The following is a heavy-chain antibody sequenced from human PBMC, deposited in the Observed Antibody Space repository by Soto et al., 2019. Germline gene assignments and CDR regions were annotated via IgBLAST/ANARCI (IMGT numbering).Heavy chain of an antibody. CDR3: AKDTGADY. Sequence: QVQLVESGGGVVQPGRSLRLSCAASGFTFSSYGMYWDRQAPGKGLEWVARISYDGSDQFYGDSVKGRFTISRDNSKNILYVQMNSLRSEDTAVYYCAKDTGADYWGQGTVVTVSA. CDR1: GFTFSSYG. D-gene: IGHD3-10*01. J-gene: IGHJ4*02. CDR2: ISYDGSDQ. V-gene: IGHV3-30*18.